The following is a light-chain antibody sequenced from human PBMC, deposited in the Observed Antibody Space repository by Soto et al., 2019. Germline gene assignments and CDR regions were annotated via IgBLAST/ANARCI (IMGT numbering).Light chain of an antibody. Sequence: QSVLTQPASVSGSPGQSITISCTGTSSDVGGYNYVSWYQQHPGKAPKVMIYEVSNRPSGVSNRFSGSKSGNTASLTISGLQAEDEALYFCCSYAGRSTLVCGGGTKLTVL. CDR1: SSDVGGYNY. V-gene: IGLV2-23*02. J-gene: IGLJ3*02. CDR2: EVS. CDR3: CSYAGRSTLV.